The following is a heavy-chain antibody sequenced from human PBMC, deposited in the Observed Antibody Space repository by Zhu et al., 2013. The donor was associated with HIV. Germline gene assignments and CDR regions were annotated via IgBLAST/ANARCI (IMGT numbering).Heavy chain of an antibody. Sequence: VQLVQSGAEVKKPGASVKVSCKASGYTFTSYDINWVRQATGQGLEWMGWMNPNSGNTDYAQKLQGRVTMTSNTSISTAYMELSSLRSDDTAVYYCASPGGPYYFGMGRLGPRDHGHRLL. V-gene: IGHV1-8*01. CDR2: MNPNSGNT. CDR1: GYTFTSYD. J-gene: IGHJ6*02. D-gene: IGHD2-15*01. CDR3: ASPGGPYYFGMGR.